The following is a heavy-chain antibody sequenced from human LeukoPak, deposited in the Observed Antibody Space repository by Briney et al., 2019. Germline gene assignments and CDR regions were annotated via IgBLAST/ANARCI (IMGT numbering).Heavy chain of an antibody. CDR3: ARDLYYYYYYMDV. Sequence: GRSLRLSCAASGFTFSSYAMHRVRQAPGKGLEWVAVISYDGSNKYYADSVKGRFTISRDNSKNTLYLQMNSLRAEDTAVYYCARDLYYYYYYMDVWGKGTTVTVSS. J-gene: IGHJ6*03. CDR1: GFTFSSYA. CDR2: ISYDGSNK. V-gene: IGHV3-30*04.